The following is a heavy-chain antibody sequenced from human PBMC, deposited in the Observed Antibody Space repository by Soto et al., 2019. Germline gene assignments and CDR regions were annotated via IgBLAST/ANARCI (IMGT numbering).Heavy chain of an antibody. V-gene: IGHV4-31*03. J-gene: IGHJ4*02. CDR2: IYDDGTT. Sequence: SETLSLTCTVSGGSIGSGAFYWSWLRQLPGKGLEWIGYIYDDGTTCYNPSLKSRLTISVDTSKIQFSLKLTSATAADTAMYFCARVDYGDENYFDFWGPGTLVTVSS. D-gene: IGHD4-17*01. CDR3: ARVDYGDENYFDF. CDR1: GGSIGSGAFY.